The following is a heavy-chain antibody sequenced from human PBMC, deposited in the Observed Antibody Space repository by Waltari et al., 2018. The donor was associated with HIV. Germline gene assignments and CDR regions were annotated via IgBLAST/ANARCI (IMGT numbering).Heavy chain of an antibody. CDR3: ARFDSSGSYGADAFDV. CDR1: GLTVNNNF. CDR2: IYSGTSSRT. D-gene: IGHD3-22*01. J-gene: IGHJ3*01. V-gene: IGHV3-53*01. Sequence: EVQLVESGGGFIQPGGSITLSCATSGLTVNNNFMAWVRQAPGKGLEWVSVIYSGTSSRTFYADSVRGRFAISRDNSNNTLYLHMSDLRAEDTAVYYCARFDSSGSYGADAFDVWGQGAMVTVSS.